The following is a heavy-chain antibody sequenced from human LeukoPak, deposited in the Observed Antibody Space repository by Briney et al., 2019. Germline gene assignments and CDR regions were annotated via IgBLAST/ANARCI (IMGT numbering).Heavy chain of an antibody. CDR1: GFRFDDYA. J-gene: IGHJ4*02. Sequence: LAGGSLRLSCAASGFRFDDYAMHWVRQAPGKGLEWVSLIRWDGANTYYADSVNSRFTMSRDNSKNSLYLQMNSLRPEDTALYFCARGTGSHRRVFDYWGQGTLVTVSS. V-gene: IGHV3-43D*04. D-gene: IGHD3-10*01. CDR3: ARGTGSHRRVFDY. CDR2: IRWDGANT.